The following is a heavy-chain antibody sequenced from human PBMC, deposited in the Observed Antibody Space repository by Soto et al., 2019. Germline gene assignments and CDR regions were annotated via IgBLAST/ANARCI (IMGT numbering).Heavy chain of an antibody. J-gene: IGHJ4*02. D-gene: IGHD5-18*01. CDR3: ATSVDTAMAPIDY. CDR1: GGSISSGGYS. Sequence: SETLSLTCAVSGGSISSGGYSWSWIRQPPGKGLEWIGYIYHSGSTYYNPSLKSRVTISVDRSKNQFSLKLSSVTAADTAVYYCATSVDTAMAPIDYRGQGTLVTVSS. V-gene: IGHV4-30-2*01. CDR2: IYHSGST.